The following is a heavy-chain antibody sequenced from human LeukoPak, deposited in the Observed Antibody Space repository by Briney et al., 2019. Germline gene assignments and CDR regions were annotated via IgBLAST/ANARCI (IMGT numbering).Heavy chain of an antibody. CDR2: ISNTGGYT. CDR1: GFTFSDSY. CDR3: ARAFGLTDY. Sequence: GGSLRLSCAASGFTFSDSYMSWIRQAPGKGLEWVSYISNTGGYTNYADSVKGRFTISRDNAKNSLYLQMNSLIDEDTGVYYCARAFGLTDYWGQGTLVTVSS. V-gene: IGHV3-11*05. J-gene: IGHJ4*02. D-gene: IGHD3/OR15-3a*01.